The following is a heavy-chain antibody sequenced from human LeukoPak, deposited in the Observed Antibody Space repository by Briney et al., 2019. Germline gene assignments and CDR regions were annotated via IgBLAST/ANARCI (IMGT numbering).Heavy chain of an antibody. D-gene: IGHD5-18*01. J-gene: IGHJ6*02. CDR3: ARHRGYSYGRVDGMDV. Sequence: SETLSLTCTVSGGSISSYYWSWIRQPPGRGLEWIGYIYYSGSTNYNPSLKSRVTISVDTSKNQFSLKLSSVTAADTAVYYCARHRGYSYGRVDGMDVWGQGITVTVSS. V-gene: IGHV4-59*08. CDR2: IYYSGST. CDR1: GGSISSYY.